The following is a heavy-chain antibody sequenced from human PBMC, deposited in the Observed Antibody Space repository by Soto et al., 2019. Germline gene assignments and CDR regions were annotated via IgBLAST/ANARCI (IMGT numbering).Heavy chain of an antibody. CDR3: ARLPGVRGVFDGFNV. V-gene: IGHV5-51*01. Sequence: GESLKISCKGSGYSFAGYWIGWVRQMPGKGLNWMGVIYPGDSDTRYSPSFHGQVTISADKSISTAYLQWSSLKASDTAMYFCARLPGVRGVFDGFNVWGQGTMVTVSS. D-gene: IGHD3-10*01. J-gene: IGHJ3*01. CDR1: GYSFAGYW. CDR2: IYPGDSDT.